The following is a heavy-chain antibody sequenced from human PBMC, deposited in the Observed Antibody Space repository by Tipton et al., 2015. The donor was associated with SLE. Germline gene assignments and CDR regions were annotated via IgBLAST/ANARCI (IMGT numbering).Heavy chain of an antibody. CDR2: IYTSGST. D-gene: IGHD3-22*01. Sequence: TLSLTCTVSGYYISSGFYWDWIRQSPGKGLEWIGNIYTSGSTLYNPSLESRVTISMDTSKNQFSLRLSSVTAADTAVYYCARENMYYFDSTGYSTFDYWGQGTLVTVSS. CDR1: GYYISSGFY. V-gene: IGHV4-38-2*02. J-gene: IGHJ4*02. CDR3: ARENMYYFDSTGYSTFDY.